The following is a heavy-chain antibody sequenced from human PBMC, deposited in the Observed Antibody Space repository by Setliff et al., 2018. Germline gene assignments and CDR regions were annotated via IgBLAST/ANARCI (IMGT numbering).Heavy chain of an antibody. CDR2: FFHTGST. D-gene: IGHD3-3*01. Sequence: SETLSLTCTVSGYSISSGYYWGWIRQPPGKGLEWLGSFFHTGSTYYKSSLKSRVTMSVDTSKRQFSLKLSSVTAADMAVYYCRFWSGYYKNDYWAQGTVVTVSS. CDR1: GYSISSGYY. CDR3: RFWSGYYKNDY. J-gene: IGHJ4*02. V-gene: IGHV4-38-2*02.